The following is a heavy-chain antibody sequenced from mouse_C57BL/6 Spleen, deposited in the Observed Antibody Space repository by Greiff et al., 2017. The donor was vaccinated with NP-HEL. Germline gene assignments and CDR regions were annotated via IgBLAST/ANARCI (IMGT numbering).Heavy chain of an antibody. J-gene: IGHJ4*01. D-gene: IGHD3-3*01. Sequence: QVQLKQPGAELVRPGSSVKLSCKASGYTFTSSWMDWVKQRPGQGLEWIGNIYPSDSETHYNQKFKDKATLTVDKSSSTAYMQLSILTSEDSAVYYCAREGTGAMDYWGQGTSVTVSS. CDR1: GYTFTSSW. CDR3: AREGTGAMDY. V-gene: IGHV1-61*01. CDR2: IYPSDSET.